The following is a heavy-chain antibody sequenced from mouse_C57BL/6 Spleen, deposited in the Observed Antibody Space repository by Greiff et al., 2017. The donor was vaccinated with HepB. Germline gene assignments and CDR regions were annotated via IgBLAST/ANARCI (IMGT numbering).Heavy chain of an antibody. CDR2: IHPSDSDT. CDR3: AMNDGYYDAMDY. J-gene: IGHJ4*01. D-gene: IGHD2-3*01. V-gene: IGHV1-74*01. Sequence: VQLKQPGAELVKPGASVKVSCKASGYTFTSYWMHWVKQRPGQGLEWIGRIHPSDSDTNYNQKFKGKATLTVDKSSSTAYMQLSSLTSEDSAVYYCAMNDGYYDAMDYWGQGTSVTVSS. CDR1: GYTFTSYW.